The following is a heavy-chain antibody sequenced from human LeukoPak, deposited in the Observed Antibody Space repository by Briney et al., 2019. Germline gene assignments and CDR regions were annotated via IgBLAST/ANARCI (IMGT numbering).Heavy chain of an antibody. J-gene: IGHJ4*02. Sequence: ASVKVSCKASGYTFTGYYMHRVRQAPGQGLEWMGWINPNSGGTNYAQKFQGRVTMTRDTSISTAYMELSRMRSDDTAVYYCASLSIEVRHYFDYWGQGTLVTVSS. CDR1: GYTFTGYY. CDR2: INPNSGGT. CDR3: ASLSIEVRHYFDY. D-gene: IGHD6-19*01. V-gene: IGHV1-2*02.